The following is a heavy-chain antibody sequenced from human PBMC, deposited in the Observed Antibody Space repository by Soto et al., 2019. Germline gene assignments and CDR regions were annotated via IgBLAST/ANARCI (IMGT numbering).Heavy chain of an antibody. V-gene: IGHV6-1*01. J-gene: IGHJ4*02. D-gene: IGHD3-10*01. CDR1: GDSVSSNSAA. CDR2: TYYRSKWYN. CDR3: ARGVVRGVIITDTFDY. Sequence: PSQTLSLTCAISGDSVSSNSAAWNWIRQSPSRGLEWLGRTYYRSKWYNDYAVSVKSRITINPDTSKNQFSLQLNSVTPEDTAVYYCARGVVRGVIITDTFDYWGQGTLVTVSS.